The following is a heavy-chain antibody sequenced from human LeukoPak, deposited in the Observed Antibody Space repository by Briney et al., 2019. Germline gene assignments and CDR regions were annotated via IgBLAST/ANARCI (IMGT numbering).Heavy chain of an antibody. J-gene: IGHJ4*02. CDR2: VYPGDSES. V-gene: IGHV5-51*01. CDR1: GYSFTNYW. D-gene: IGHD3-3*01. Sequence: GESLKISCKGSGYSFTNYWVGWVRQMPGKGLEWMGIVYPGDSESRYSPSFQGQVTISVDKSINTAYLQWSSLKASDTAMYYCARPPYYDFWNGYYADYWGQGTLVTVSS. CDR3: ARPPYYDFWNGYYADY.